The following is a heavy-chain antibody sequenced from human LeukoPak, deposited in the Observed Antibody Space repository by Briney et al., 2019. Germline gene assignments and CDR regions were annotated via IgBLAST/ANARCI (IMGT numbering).Heavy chain of an antibody. D-gene: IGHD6-19*01. CDR3: ARQVAVAGPRLDY. Sequence: SETLSLTCTVSGGSISSSSYYWGWIRQPPGKGLEWIGSIYYSGSTYYNPSLKSRVTISVDTSKNQFSLKLSSVTAADTAMYYCARQVAVAGPRLDYWGQGTLVTVSS. CDR2: IYYSGST. J-gene: IGHJ4*02. V-gene: IGHV4-39*01. CDR1: GGSISSSSYY.